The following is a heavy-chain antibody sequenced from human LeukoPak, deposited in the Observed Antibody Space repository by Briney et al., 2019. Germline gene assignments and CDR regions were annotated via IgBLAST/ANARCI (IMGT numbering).Heavy chain of an antibody. Sequence: SVKVSCKASGGIFSSYATRWVRQAPGQGLEWMGGIIPIFGKANYAQKFQGRVTITADESTSTAYMELSSLRSEDTAVYYCVRGQKPYYHYGMDVWGQGTTVTVSS. CDR1: GGIFSSYA. J-gene: IGHJ6*02. CDR2: IIPIFGKA. V-gene: IGHV1-69*13. CDR3: VRGQKPYYHYGMDV.